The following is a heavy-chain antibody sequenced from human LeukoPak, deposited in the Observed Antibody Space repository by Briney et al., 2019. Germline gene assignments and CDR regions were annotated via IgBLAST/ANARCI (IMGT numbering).Heavy chain of an antibody. V-gene: IGHV3-64D*09. CDR1: GFIFSSYA. Sequence: GGSLRLSCSASGFIFSSYAMHWVRQAPGKGLEYVSGISSNGGSTYYADSVKGRFTISRDNSKNTLYLQMSSLRGEDTAVYYCVKGYCSSASCYAFDYWGQGTLVTVSS. CDR2: ISSNGGST. J-gene: IGHJ4*02. CDR3: VKGYCSSASCYAFDY. D-gene: IGHD2-2*01.